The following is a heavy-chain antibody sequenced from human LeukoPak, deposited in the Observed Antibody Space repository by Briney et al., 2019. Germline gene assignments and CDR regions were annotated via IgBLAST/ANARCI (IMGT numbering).Heavy chain of an antibody. Sequence: SGGSLRLPFAASGFTFSNYDMNWVRQAPGKGLEWVSYISSSSSTIYYAGSVKGRFTISRDNAKNSLYLQMNSLRDEDTAVYYCARVGLRYFASTYWGEGTLVTVSS. D-gene: IGHD3-9*01. CDR2: ISSSSSTI. CDR3: ARVGLRYFASTY. J-gene: IGHJ4*02. CDR1: GFTFSNYD. V-gene: IGHV3-48*02.